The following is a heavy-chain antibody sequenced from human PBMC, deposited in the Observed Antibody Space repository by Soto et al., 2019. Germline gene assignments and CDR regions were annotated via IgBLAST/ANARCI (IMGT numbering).Heavy chain of an antibody. V-gene: IGHV3-23*01. D-gene: IGHD2-15*01. J-gene: IGHJ6*02. CDR1: GFTFSSYA. CDR2: ISGSGGST. CDR3: AKGLGYCSGGSCYHYYYYGMDV. Sequence: PGGSLRLSCAASGFTFSSYAMSWVRQAPGKGLEWVSAISGSGGSTYYADSVKGRFTISRDNSENTLYLQMNSLRAEDTAVYYCAKGLGYCSGGSCYHYYYYGMDVWGQGTTVTVSS.